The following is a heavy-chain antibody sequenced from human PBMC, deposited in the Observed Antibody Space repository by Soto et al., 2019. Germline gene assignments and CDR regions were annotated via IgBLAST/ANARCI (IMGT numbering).Heavy chain of an antibody. CDR1: GFTFSSYA. Sequence: EVQLLESGGGLVQPGGSLRLSCAASGFTFSSYAMSGVRQAPGKGLEWVSAISGSGGSTYYADSVKGRFTISRDNSKNTLYLQMNSLRAEDTAVYYCAKDGTLGGYYFDYWGQGTLVTVSS. D-gene: IGHD1-7*01. CDR3: AKDGTLGGYYFDY. CDR2: ISGSGGST. J-gene: IGHJ4*02. V-gene: IGHV3-23*01.